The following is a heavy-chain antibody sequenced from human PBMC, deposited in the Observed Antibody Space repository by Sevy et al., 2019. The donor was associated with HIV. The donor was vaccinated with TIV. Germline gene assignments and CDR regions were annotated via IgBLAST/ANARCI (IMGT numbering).Heavy chain of an antibody. CDR3: ARDRSSSWYGGYYYYGMDV. Sequence: SETLSLTCTVSGGSISSSSYYWGWIRQPPGKGLEWIGSIYYSGSTYYNPSLKSRVTISVDTSKNQFSLKLSSVTAADTAVYYCARDRSSSWYGGYYYYGMDVWGQGTTVTVSS. J-gene: IGHJ6*02. V-gene: IGHV4-39*02. D-gene: IGHD6-13*01. CDR1: GGSISSSSYY. CDR2: IYYSGST.